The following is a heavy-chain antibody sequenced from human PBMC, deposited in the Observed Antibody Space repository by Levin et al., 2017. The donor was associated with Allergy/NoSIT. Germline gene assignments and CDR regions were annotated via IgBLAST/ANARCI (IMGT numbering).Heavy chain of an antibody. CDR3: ARTLEGCSGGSGYSEYYCDH. D-gene: IGHD2-15*01. J-gene: IGHJ4*02. Sequence: GGSLRLSCAASGFTVSSNYMNWVRQAPGKGLAWVSIIYSGGNTYYADSVRGRFTTSRDSSKNTLYLQMNVLRGDDTAVYHCARTLEGCSGGSGYSEYYCDHWGQGTLVTVS. CDR2: IYSGGNT. V-gene: IGHV3-53*05. CDR1: GFTVSSNY.